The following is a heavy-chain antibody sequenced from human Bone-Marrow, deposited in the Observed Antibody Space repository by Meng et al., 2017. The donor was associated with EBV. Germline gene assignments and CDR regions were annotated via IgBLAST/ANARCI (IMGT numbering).Heavy chain of an antibody. J-gene: IGHJ4*02. Sequence: DGEVVESGGGLVKPGVSLRLSCAAFGFTFRKAWMSWVRQAPGKGLEWVGRVKSQADGGTTDYTAAVRGRFTISRDDSRNMLYLQINSLQIEDSALYYCATESTTFEYWGLGTLVTVSS. CDR2: VKSQADGGTT. CDR3: ATESTTFEY. CDR1: GFTFRKAW. V-gene: IGHV3-15*01. D-gene: IGHD1-1*01.